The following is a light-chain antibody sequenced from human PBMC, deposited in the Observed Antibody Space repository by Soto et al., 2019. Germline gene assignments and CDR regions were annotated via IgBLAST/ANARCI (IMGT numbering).Light chain of an antibody. CDR2: GAS. J-gene: IGKJ3*01. V-gene: IGKV3-20*01. Sequence: EIVLTQSPGTLSLSPGERATLSCRASQSVSSNNLAWYQQRPGQAPRVVIYGASTRATGIPSRFSGSGSGTDFTLTISRLETEDFAVYYCQQYSRSPFTFGPGTKVDIK. CDR3: QQYSRSPFT. CDR1: QSVSSNN.